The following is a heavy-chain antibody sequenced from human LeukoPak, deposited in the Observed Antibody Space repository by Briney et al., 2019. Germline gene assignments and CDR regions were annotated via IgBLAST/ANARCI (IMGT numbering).Heavy chain of an antibody. CDR2: ISYDGGKR. D-gene: IGHD3-10*01. V-gene: IGHV3-30*02. J-gene: IGHJ4*02. CDR3: AKGLRWFGDFYFNFFDY. Sequence: QSGGSLRLSCAASGFTFSSYGMHWVRQAPGKGLEWVAFISYDGGKRFFGESVKGRFTIARDNSENTVSLQMNTLKTEDTAVYYCAKGLRWFGDFYFNFFDYWGQGILVTVSS. CDR1: GFTFSSYG.